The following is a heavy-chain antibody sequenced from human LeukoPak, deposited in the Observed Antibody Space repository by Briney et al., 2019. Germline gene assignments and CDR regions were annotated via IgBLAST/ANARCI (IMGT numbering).Heavy chain of an antibody. CDR2: IIPIFGTA. D-gene: IGHD3-9*01. V-gene: IGHV1-69*13. Sequence: ASVKVSCKASGGTFSSYAISWVRQAPGQGLEWMGGIIPIFGTANYAQKFQGRVTITADESTSTAYMELSSLRSEDTAVYYCERAPSYDILTGYYNWFDPWGQGTLVTVSS. CDR1: GGTFSSYA. CDR3: ERAPSYDILTGYYNWFDP. J-gene: IGHJ5*02.